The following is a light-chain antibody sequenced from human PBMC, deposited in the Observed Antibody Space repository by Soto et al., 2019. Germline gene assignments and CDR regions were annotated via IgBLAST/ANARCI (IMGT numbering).Light chain of an antibody. CDR3: QQYDSSPRT. CDR1: QSVSNNY. J-gene: IGKJ1*01. Sequence: EIVLTQSPGTLSLSPGERATLSCRASQSVSNNYLAWYQQKPGQAPRLLISGASTRAADIPDRFSGSGSGTDFTLTIGRLEPEDLAVYYCQQYDSSPRTFGQGTKVDI. CDR2: GAS. V-gene: IGKV3-20*01.